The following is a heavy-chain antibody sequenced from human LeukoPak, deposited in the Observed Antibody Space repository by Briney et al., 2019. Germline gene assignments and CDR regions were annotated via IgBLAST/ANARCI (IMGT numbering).Heavy chain of an antibody. CDR3: ARRGYCSSTSCYAFDY. J-gene: IGHJ4*02. D-gene: IGHD2-2*01. V-gene: IGHV4-59*08. CDR2: IYYSGST. Sequence: PSETLSLTCTVSGGSISSYYWIWIRQPPGEGLDWIGYIYYSGSTNYNPSLKSRVTISVDPSKNQFSLKLSSVTAADTAVYYCARRGYCSSTSCYAFDYWGQGTLVTVSS. CDR1: GGSISSYY.